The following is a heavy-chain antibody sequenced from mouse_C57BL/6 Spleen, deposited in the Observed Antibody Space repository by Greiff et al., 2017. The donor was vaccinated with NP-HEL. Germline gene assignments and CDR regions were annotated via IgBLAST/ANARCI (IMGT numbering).Heavy chain of an antibody. J-gene: IGHJ4*01. CDR1: GFTFSSYA. CDR2: ISDGGSYT. CDR3: ARDERSVYAMDY. Sequence: EVQGVESGGGLVKPGGSLKLSCAASGFTFSSYAMSWVRQTPEKRLEWVATISDGGSYTYYPDNVKGRFPISRDNAKNNLYLQMSHLKSEDTAMYYCARDERSVYAMDYWGQGTSVTVSS. V-gene: IGHV5-4*01. D-gene: IGHD1-1*01.